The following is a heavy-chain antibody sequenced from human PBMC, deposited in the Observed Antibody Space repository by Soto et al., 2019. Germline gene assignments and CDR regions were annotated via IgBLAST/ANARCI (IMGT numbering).Heavy chain of an antibody. CDR1: GFTFSSYA. CDR2: ISGSGGSK. J-gene: IGHJ6*03. CDR3: AKRPEAAAGMPLDYYYMDV. V-gene: IGHV3-23*01. D-gene: IGHD6-13*01. Sequence: GGSLRLSCAASGFTFSSYAMSWVRQAPGKGLEWVSAISGSGGSKYYADSVKGRFTISRDNSKNTLYLQMNSLRAEDTAVYYCAKRPEAAAGMPLDYYYMDVWGKGTTVTVSS.